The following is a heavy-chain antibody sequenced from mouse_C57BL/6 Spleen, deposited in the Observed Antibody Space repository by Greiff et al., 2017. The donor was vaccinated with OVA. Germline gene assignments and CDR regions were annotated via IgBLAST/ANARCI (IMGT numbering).Heavy chain of an antibody. V-gene: IGHV5-16*01. D-gene: IGHD1-1*01. CDR3: ARDPGSSYDWYFDV. CDR1: GFTFSDYY. CDR2: INYDGSST. J-gene: IGHJ1*03. Sequence: EVMLVESEGGLVQPGSSMKLSCTASGFTFSDYYMAWVRQVPDKGLEWVANINYDGSSTYYLDSLKSRFITSRDNAKNILYLQMSSLKSEDTAADYGARDPGSSYDWYFDVWGTGTTVTVSS.